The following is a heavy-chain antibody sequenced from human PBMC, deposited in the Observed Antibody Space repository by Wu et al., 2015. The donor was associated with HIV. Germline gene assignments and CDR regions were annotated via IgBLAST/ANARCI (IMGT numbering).Heavy chain of an antibody. Sequence: QVQLVQSGAEVKKPGASVKVSCKASGYSFTSYGISWVRQAPGQGLEWMGWISAHNGHTNYARKLQGRVTMTTDTSTSTAYMELRSLKSDDTAVHYCARDRWLQPYYYYMDVWGKGTTVTVSS. CDR1: GYSFTSYG. J-gene: IGHJ6*03. V-gene: IGHV1-18*01. CDR3: ARDRWLQPYYYYMDV. D-gene: IGHD5-24*01. CDR2: ISAHNGHT.